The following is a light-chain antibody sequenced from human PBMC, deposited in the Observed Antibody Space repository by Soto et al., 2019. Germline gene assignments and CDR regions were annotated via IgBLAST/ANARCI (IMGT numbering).Light chain of an antibody. CDR2: EGS. CDR1: SSDVGSFNL. J-gene: IGLJ1*01. Sequence: QSALTQPASVSGSPGQSITISCTGTSSDVGSFNLVSWYQQHPGKAPKLMIYEGSKRPSGVSNRFSGSKSGNTASLTISGLQAEDEADYYCCSYARSSTYYGFGTGTKLTIL. V-gene: IGLV2-23*01. CDR3: CSYARSSTYYG.